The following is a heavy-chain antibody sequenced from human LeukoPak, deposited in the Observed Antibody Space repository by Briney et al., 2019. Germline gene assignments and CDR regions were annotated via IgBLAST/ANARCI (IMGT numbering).Heavy chain of an antibody. CDR3: AELGITMIGGV. CDR1: AFTFSSYT. J-gene: IGHJ6*04. D-gene: IGHD3-10*02. V-gene: IGHV3-48*04. CDR2: ISSSGSTI. Sequence: HPGRSLRLSCAASAFTFSSYTMHWVRQAPGKGLEWVPYISSSGSTIYYADSVKGRFTISRDNAKNSLYLQMNSLRAEDTAVYYCAELGITMIGGVWGKGTTVTVSS.